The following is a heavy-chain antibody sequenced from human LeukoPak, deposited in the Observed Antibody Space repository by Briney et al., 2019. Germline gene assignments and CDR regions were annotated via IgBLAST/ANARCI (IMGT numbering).Heavy chain of an antibody. V-gene: IGHV4-4*07. D-gene: IGHD3-22*01. Sequence: PSETLSLTCTVSGGSISSYYWSWIRQPAGKGLEWIGRIYTSGSTNYNPSLKSRVTMSVDTSKNQFSLKLSSVTAADTAVYYCARDDDYYDSSGYYYDYFDYWGQGTLVTVSS. CDR2: IYTSGST. CDR1: GGSISSYY. J-gene: IGHJ4*02. CDR3: ARDDDYYDSSGYYYDYFDY.